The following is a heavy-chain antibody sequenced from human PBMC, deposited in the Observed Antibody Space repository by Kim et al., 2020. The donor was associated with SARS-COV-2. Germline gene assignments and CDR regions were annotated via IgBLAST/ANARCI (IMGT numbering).Heavy chain of an antibody. J-gene: IGHJ3*01. D-gene: IGHD3-3*01. CDR3: ARGLTTTIFGVVIIGDDAFDL. CDR1: GYTFTSYA. Sequence: ASVNVSCKASGYTFTSYAMNWVRQAPGQGLEWMGWINTNTGNPTYAQGFTGRFVFSLDTSVSTAYLQISSLKAEDTAVYYCARGLTTTIFGVVIIGDDAFDLWGQGTMVTVSS. V-gene: IGHV7-4-1*02. CDR2: INTNTGNP.